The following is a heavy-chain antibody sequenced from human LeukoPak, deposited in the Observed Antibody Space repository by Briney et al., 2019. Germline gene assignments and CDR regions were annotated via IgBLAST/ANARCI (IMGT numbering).Heavy chain of an antibody. D-gene: IGHD6-19*01. CDR1: GGSISSYY. CDR2: IYYSGST. J-gene: IGHJ4*02. CDR3: ARRISGLDY. Sequence: SETLPLTCTVSGGSISSYYWSWIRQPPGKGLEWIGYIYYSGSTNYNPSLKSRGTISVDTSKNQISLKLSSVTAADTAVYYCARRISGLDYWGQGTLVSV. V-gene: IGHV4-59*08.